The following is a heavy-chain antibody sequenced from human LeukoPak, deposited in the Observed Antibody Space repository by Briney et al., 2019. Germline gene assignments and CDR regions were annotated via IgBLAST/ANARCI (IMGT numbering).Heavy chain of an antibody. CDR1: GGSISSDY. V-gene: IGHV4-59*01. J-gene: IGHJ4*02. Sequence: PSETLSLTCTVSGGSISSDYWSWIRQPPGRGLEWIGYISYSGSTNCNPSLKSRVTISVDTSKNQFSLKLSSVTAADTAVYFCARSSVGYYDSSGYSYYFDHWGQGTLVTVSS. CDR3: ARSSVGYYDSSGYSYYFDH. D-gene: IGHD3-22*01. CDR2: ISYSGST.